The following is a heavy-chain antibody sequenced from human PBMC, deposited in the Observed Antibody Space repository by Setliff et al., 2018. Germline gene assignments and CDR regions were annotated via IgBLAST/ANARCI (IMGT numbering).Heavy chain of an antibody. CDR2: IYYTGST. V-gene: IGHV4-59*11. Sequence: SETLSLTCTVSGVSISSHYWSWVRQPPGKGLECIGDIYYTGSTKYNPSLWSRLTMSIDTSKKQFSLRLTSVSAADTAVYYCARLRKSTPHWYFDLWCRGTLVTVSS. CDR1: GVSISSHY. CDR3: ARLRKSTPHWYFDL. J-gene: IGHJ2*01.